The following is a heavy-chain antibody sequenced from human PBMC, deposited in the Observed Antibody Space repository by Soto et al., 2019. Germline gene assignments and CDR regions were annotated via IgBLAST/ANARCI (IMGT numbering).Heavy chain of an antibody. CDR1: GYSFTSYW. J-gene: IGHJ5*02. CDR3: ARHPWYSSGWYWFDP. D-gene: IGHD6-13*01. CDR2: IDPSDSYT. Sequence: PGESLKICCKGSGYSFTSYWISWVRQMPGKGLEWMGRIDPSDSYTNYSPSFQGQVTISADKSISTAYLQWSSLKASDTAMYYCARHPWYSSGWYWFDPWGQGTLVTVSS. V-gene: IGHV5-10-1*04.